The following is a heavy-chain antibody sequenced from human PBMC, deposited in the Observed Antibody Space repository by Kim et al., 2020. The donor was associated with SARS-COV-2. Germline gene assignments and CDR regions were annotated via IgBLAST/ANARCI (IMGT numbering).Heavy chain of an antibody. J-gene: IGHJ6*03. Sequence: GGSLRLSCAASGFTFSSYGMHWVRQAPGKGLEWVAVISYDGSNKYYADSVKGRFTISRDNSKNTLYLQMNSLRAEDTAVYYCAKAVVPAAPYYYYYYYMDVWGKGTTVTVSS. V-gene: IGHV3-30*18. CDR3: AKAVVPAAPYYYYYYYMDV. CDR2: ISYDGSNK. CDR1: GFTFSSYG. D-gene: IGHD2-2*01.